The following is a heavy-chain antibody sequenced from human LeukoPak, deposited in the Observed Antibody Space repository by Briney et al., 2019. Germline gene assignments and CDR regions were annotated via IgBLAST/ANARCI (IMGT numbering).Heavy chain of an antibody. CDR2: IYYSGST. V-gene: IGHV4-59*01. CDR3: ARVSRDGWAVAVPPDAFDI. D-gene: IGHD6-19*01. J-gene: IGHJ3*02. CDR1: GGSISSYY. Sequence: QASETLSLTCTVSGGSISSYYWSWIRQPPGKGLEWIGYIYYSGSTNYNPSLKSRVTISVDTSKNQFSLKLSSVTAADTAVYYCARVSRDGWAVAVPPDAFDIWGQGTMVTVSS.